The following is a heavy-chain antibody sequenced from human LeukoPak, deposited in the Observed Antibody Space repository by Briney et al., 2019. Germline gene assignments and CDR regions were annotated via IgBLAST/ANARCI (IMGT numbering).Heavy chain of an antibody. CDR3: ARVGCSGGDCYSSADH. Sequence: ASVKVSCKASGYTFTRYGVGWVRQAPGQGLEWMGWISGYNGNTNYAQRFQDRVTLTTDTSTSTGSMKFRSLRSDDTAVYYCARVGCSGGDCYSSADHWGQGTLVTVSS. J-gene: IGHJ4*02. D-gene: IGHD2-15*01. CDR2: ISGYNGNT. V-gene: IGHV1-18*01. CDR1: GYTFTRYG.